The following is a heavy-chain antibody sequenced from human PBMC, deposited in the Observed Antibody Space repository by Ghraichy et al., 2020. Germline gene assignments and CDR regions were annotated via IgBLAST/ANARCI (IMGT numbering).Heavy chain of an antibody. Sequence: GESLNISCAASGFTFSRNTMSWVRQAPGKGLEWVSVITGSGGTTYYADSVKGRFTISRDNSRNSVYLQMNSLRAEDTTVYYCGKLGGSYGYYEHWGQGTLVTVSS. V-gene: IGHV3-23*01. CDR1: GFTFSRNT. CDR2: ITGSGGTT. CDR3: GKLGGSYGYYEH. J-gene: IGHJ4*02. D-gene: IGHD3-16*01.